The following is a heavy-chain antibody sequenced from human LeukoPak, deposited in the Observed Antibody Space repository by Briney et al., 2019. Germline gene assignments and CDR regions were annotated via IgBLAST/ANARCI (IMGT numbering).Heavy chain of an antibody. CDR1: GFTFSDYY. Sequence: GGSLRLSCAASGFTFSDYYMSWVRQAPGKGLEWVANIKQDGSEKYYVDSVKGRFTISRDNAKNSLYLQMNSLRAEDTAVYYCARDYSSSWYSGGYYYGMDVWGQGTTVTVSS. J-gene: IGHJ6*02. CDR2: IKQDGSEK. V-gene: IGHV3-7*01. CDR3: ARDYSSSWYSGGYYYGMDV. D-gene: IGHD6-13*01.